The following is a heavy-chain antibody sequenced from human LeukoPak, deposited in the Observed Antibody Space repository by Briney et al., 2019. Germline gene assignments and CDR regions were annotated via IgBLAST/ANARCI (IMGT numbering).Heavy chain of an antibody. V-gene: IGHV4-38-2*02. J-gene: IGHJ2*01. CDR1: GYSISSGYY. Sequence: SETLSLTCTVSGYSISSGYYWGWIRQPPGKGLEWIGSIYDSGSIYYNPSLKSRVTISVDTSKNQFSLKLSSVTAADTAVYYCAREHILPTYPSSYWYFDLWGRGTLVTVSS. D-gene: IGHD2-21*01. CDR2: IYDSGSI. CDR3: AREHILPTYPSSYWYFDL.